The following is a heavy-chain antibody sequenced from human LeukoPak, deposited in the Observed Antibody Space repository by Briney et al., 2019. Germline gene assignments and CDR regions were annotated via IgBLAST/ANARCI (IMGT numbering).Heavy chain of an antibody. CDR3: ARGGYYDSSGYYPDAFDI. CDR2: INHSGST. CDR1: GGSFSGYY. D-gene: IGHD3-22*01. V-gene: IGHV4-34*01. J-gene: IGHJ3*02. Sequence: SETLSLTCAVYGGSFSGYYWSWIRQPPGKGLEWIGEINHSGSTNHNPSLKSRVTISVDTSKNQFSLKLSSVTAADTAVYYCARGGYYDSSGYYPDAFDIWGQGTMVTVSS.